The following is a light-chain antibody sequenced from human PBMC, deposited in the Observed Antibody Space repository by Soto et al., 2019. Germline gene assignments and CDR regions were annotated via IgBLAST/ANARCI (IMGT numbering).Light chain of an antibody. J-gene: IGLJ1*01. CDR3: ATWEDSQIGYV. CDR2: SNN. Sequence: PVLNSPPSASGIHGQRRTISCYGSSSNIATKPVNWYQQLPGTAPKLLIYSNNQRPSGVPDRFSGSKSGTSASLAISGLQSVDEADYYCATWEDSQIGYVLLAGTKVTVL. CDR1: SSNIATKP. V-gene: IGLV1-44*01.